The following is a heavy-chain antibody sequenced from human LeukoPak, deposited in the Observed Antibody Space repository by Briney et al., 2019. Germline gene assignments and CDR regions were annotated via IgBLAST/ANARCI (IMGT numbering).Heavy chain of an antibody. J-gene: IGHJ2*01. Sequence: GGSLRLSCAASGFTFSNYAMSWVRQAPGKGLEWVSAISGSGGSTYYADSVKGRFTISRDNSKKTLYLQMNSLRAEDTAVYYCAKVGSYGYWYFDLWGRGTLVTVSS. V-gene: IGHV3-23*01. CDR2: ISGSGGST. CDR3: AKVGSYGYWYFDL. D-gene: IGHD1-26*01. CDR1: GFTFSNYA.